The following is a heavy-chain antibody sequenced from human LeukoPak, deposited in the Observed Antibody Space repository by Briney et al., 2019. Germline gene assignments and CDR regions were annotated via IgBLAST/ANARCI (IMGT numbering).Heavy chain of an antibody. J-gene: IGHJ6*03. V-gene: IGHV3-7*01. CDR1: GFTFSSYW. CDR3: ARVPSGLFPAMXV. Sequence: PGGSLRLSCAASGFTFSSYWMSWVRRAPGKGLEWVANIKQDGSEKYYVDSVKGRFTISRDNAKNSLYLQMNSLRAEDTAVYYCARVPSGLFPAMXVXXKGTXXTVS. D-gene: IGHD3-10*01. CDR2: IKQDGSEK.